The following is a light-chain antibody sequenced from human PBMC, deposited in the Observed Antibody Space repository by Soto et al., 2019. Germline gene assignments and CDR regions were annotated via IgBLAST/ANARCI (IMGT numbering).Light chain of an antibody. V-gene: IGKV3-15*01. Sequence: EVVMTQSPATLSVSPGERATLSCRASESVSRNLAWYQQKPGQAPRLLIYDASTRATGIPDRFSGGGSGTELTLTISSLQSEDFVVYYCQQYNSWPPFTFGQGTRLEIK. CDR2: DAS. CDR3: QQYNSWPPFT. J-gene: IGKJ5*01. CDR1: ESVSRN.